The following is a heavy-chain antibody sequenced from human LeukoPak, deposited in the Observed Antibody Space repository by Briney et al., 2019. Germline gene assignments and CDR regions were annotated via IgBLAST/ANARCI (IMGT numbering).Heavy chain of an antibody. CDR2: INPNSGGT. V-gene: IGHV1-2*02. CDR3: ARDVAAYYYDSSGPPAPPDAFDI. J-gene: IGHJ3*02. CDR1: GYTFTGYY. D-gene: IGHD3-22*01. Sequence: ASVKVSCKASGYTFTGYYMHWVRQAPGQGLEWMGWINPNSGGTNYAQKFQGRVTMTRDTSISTAYMELSRLRSDDTAVYYCARDVAAYYYDSSGPPAPPDAFDIWGQGTMVTVSS.